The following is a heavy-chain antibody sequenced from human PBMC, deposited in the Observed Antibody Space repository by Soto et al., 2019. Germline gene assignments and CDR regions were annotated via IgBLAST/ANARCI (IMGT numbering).Heavy chain of an antibody. V-gene: IGHV3-74*01. CDR3: ARGDCVGGTCYSLAGSFYYYVDV. D-gene: IGHD2-15*01. Sequence: EVQLVESGGGLVQPGGSLRLSCAASGFTFSNYWMYWVRQAPGKGLVWVSRINSDGSVSSYADSVKGRLTISRDNVKNTLYLQMGSLRAEDTAVYYCARGDCVGGTCYSLAGSFYYYVDVWGKGTTVTVFS. CDR2: INSDGSVS. CDR1: GFTFSNYW. J-gene: IGHJ6*03.